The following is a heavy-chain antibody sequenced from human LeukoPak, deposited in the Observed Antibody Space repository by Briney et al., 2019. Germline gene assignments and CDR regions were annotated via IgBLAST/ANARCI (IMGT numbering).Heavy chain of an antibody. J-gene: IGHJ3*02. D-gene: IGHD6-19*01. Sequence: SVKVSCKASGGTFSSYAISWVRQAPGQGLEWMGGIIPIFGTANYAQKFQGRVTITADESTSTAYMELSSLRSEDTAVYYCARDPSIAVAGTGAFDIWGQGTMVTVSS. CDR1: GGTFSSYA. CDR3: ARDPSIAVAGTGAFDI. CDR2: IIPIFGTA. V-gene: IGHV1-69*13.